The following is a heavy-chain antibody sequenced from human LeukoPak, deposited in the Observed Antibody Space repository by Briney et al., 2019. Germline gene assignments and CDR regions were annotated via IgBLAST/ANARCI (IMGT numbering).Heavy chain of an antibody. CDR3: ARHRRELHFDY. CDR2: INHSGST. J-gene: IGHJ4*02. D-gene: IGHD1-26*01. Sequence: SETLSLTCAVYGGSFSSYYWSWIRQPPGKGLEWIGEINHSGSTNYNPSLKSRVTISVDTSKNQFSLKLSSVTAADTAVYYCARHRRELHFDYWGQGTLVTVSS. CDR1: GGSFSSYY. V-gene: IGHV4-34*01.